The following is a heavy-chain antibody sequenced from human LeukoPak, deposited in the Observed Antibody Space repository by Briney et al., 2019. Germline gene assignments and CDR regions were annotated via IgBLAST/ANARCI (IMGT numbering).Heavy chain of an antibody. CDR2: IYHSGST. J-gene: IGHJ4*02. CDR1: GGSISSSNW. V-gene: IGHV4-4*02. D-gene: IGHD2-15*01. CDR3: ARMEVVVAATHFDY. Sequence: SETLSLTCAVSGGSISSSNWWSWVRQPPGKGLEWIGEIYHSGSTNYNPSLKSRVTISVDKSKNQFSLKLSSVTAADTAVYYCARMEVVVAATHFDYWGQGTLVTVSS.